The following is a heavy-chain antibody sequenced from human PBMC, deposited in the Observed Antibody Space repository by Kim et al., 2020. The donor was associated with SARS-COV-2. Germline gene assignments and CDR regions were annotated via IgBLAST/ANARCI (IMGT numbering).Heavy chain of an antibody. J-gene: IGHJ4*02. V-gene: IGHV3-11*01. Sequence: GGSLRLSCAASGFTFSDYYMSWIRQAPGKGLEWVSYISSSGSTIYYADSVKGRFTISRDNAKNSLYLQMNSLRAEDTAVYYCARAGESSGWLDWAEYYFDYWGQGTLVTVSS. D-gene: IGHD6-19*01. CDR3: ARAGESSGWLDWAEYYFDY. CDR1: GFTFSDYY. CDR2: ISSSGSTI.